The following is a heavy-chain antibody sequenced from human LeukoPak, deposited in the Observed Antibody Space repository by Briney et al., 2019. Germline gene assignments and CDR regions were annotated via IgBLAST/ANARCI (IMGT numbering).Heavy chain of an antibody. Sequence: PGRSLRLSCAASGFTFSSYGMHWVRQAPGKGLEWVSVICYDGSNKYYADSVKGRFTISRDNSKNTLYLQMNSLRAEDTAVYYCARGYRGAAAAPYCYYYMDGWGKGTTVTASS. CDR2: ICYDGSNK. CDR3: ARGYRGAAAAPYCYYYMDG. J-gene: IGHJ6*03. D-gene: IGHD6-13*01. V-gene: IGHV3-33*01. CDR1: GFTFSSYG.